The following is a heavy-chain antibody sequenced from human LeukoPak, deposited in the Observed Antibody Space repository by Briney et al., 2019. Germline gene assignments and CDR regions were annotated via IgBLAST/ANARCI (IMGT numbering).Heavy chain of an antibody. CDR1: GFTFSNAW. CDR2: IKSKTDGGTT. Sequence: KTGGSLRLSCAASGFTFSNAWMSWVRQAPGKGLDWVGHIKSKTDGGTTDYAAPVEGRFTISRDDSKNTLSLQMNSLKTEDTAVYYCTTGVSAMAQYYYYMDVRGKGTTVTVSS. J-gene: IGHJ6*03. V-gene: IGHV3-15*01. D-gene: IGHD5-18*01. CDR3: TTGVSAMAQYYYYMDV.